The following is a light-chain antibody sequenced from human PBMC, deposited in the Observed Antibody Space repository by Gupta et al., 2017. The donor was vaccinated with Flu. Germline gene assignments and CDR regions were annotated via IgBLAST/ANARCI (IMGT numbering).Light chain of an antibody. CDR3: QLWDRSSDRQGVV. V-gene: IGLV3-21*02. J-gene: IGLJ2*01. CDR2: VDI. Sequence: TARVTCEGNNSASKSVHWYQQKPGQAPVLVVLVDIDRPSGIPERFSGSNSGNTANLTISRVEAGDEADDYGQLWDRSSDRQGVVFGGGTKLTVL. CDR1: NSASKS.